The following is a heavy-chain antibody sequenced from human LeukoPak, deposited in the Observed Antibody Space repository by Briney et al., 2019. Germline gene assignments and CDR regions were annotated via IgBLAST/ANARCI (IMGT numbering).Heavy chain of an antibody. CDR3: ARDSYDSSGYYRRDAFDI. V-gene: IGHV4-59*01. J-gene: IGHJ3*02. D-gene: IGHD3-22*01. CDR1: GGSISSYY. Sequence: SETLSLTCTVSGGSISSYYWSWIRQPPGKGLEWIGYIYYSGSTNYNPSLKSRVTISVDTSKNQFSLKLSSVPAADTAVYYCARDSYDSSGYYRRDAFDIWGQGTMVTVSS. CDR2: IYYSGST.